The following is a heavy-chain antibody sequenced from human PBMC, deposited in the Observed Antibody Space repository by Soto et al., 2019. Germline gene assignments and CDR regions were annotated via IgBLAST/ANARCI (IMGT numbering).Heavy chain of an antibody. J-gene: IGHJ6*02. CDR1: GGTFNSYA. Sequence: GASLKVSCKASGGTFNSYAISWARQAPGQGLEWMGGIIPIFGTANYAQKFQGRVTITADESTSTAYMELSSLRSEDTAVYYCAVAPVNTVLPNYYYYGMDVWGQGTTVTVSS. D-gene: IGHD4-17*01. V-gene: IGHV1-69*13. CDR3: AVAPVNTVLPNYYYYGMDV. CDR2: IIPIFGTA.